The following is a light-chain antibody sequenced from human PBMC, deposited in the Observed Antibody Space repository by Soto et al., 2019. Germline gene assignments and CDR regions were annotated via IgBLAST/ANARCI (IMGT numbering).Light chain of an antibody. J-gene: IGLJ1*01. CDR2: EVS. CDR3: SSYSISSSPVV. V-gene: IGLV2-14*01. Sequence: QSALTQPASVSGSPGQSITISCSGTSSDVGTYNYVSWSQQHPGKAPKVLIYEVSKRPSGVSNRFSGSKSGNTASLTISGLQAEDEAYYYCSSYSISSSPVVFGSGTKVTVL. CDR1: SSDVGTYNY.